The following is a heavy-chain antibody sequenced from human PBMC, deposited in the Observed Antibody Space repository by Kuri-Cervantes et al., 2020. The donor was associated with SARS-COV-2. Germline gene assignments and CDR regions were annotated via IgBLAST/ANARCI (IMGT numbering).Heavy chain of an antibody. Sequence: GGSLRLSCAASGFTFSSYAMSWVRQAPGKGLEWVSAISGSGGSTYYADSVKGRFTISRDNSKNTLYLQMNSLRAEDTAVYYCAKHSGWYSARTGLDYWGQGNLVNGSS. J-gene: IGHJ4*02. CDR1: GFTFSSYA. CDR3: AKHSGWYSARTGLDY. CDR2: ISGSGGST. D-gene: IGHD6-19*01. V-gene: IGHV3-23*01.